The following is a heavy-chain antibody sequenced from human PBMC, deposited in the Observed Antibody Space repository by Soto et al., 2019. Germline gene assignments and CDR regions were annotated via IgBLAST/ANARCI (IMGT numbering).Heavy chain of an antibody. J-gene: IGHJ3*02. D-gene: IGHD3-22*01. CDR3: ARRGYYDTSGSNDAFHI. V-gene: IGHV4-4*02. CDR1: GGSISSTNW. Sequence: SETLSLTCAVSGGSISSTNWWSWVRQPPGRGLEWIGEIYHSGSTNFNPSLKSRVTISIDKSKNQFSLNLSSVTAADTAVYYCARRGYYDTSGSNDAFHIWGQGTIVTVSS. CDR2: IYHSGST.